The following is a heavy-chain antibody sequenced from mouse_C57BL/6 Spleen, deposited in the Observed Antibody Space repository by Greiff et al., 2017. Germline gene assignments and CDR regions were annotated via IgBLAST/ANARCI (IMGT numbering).Heavy chain of an antibody. CDR1: GYTFTSYW. CDR3: AREAGTVPLFAMDY. CDR2: IDPSDSNT. V-gene: IGHV1-50*01. J-gene: IGHJ4*01. Sequence: VQLQQPGAELVKPGASVKLSCKASGYTFTSYWMQWVKQRPGQGLEWIGEIDPSDSNTNYNQKFKGKATLTVDTSSSTAYMQLSSLTSEDSAVYYSAREAGTVPLFAMDYWGQGTSVTVSS. D-gene: IGHD4-1*01.